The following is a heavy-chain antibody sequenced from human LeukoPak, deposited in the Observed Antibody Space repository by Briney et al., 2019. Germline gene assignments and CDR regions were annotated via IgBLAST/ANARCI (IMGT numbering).Heavy chain of an antibody. Sequence: GGSLRLSCAASGFTFSSYGMHWVRQAPGKGLEWVAVIWYDGSNKYYADSVKGRFTISRDNSKNTLYLQMNSLRAEDTAVYYCARDAYYYGSSGYEDYWGQGTLVTVSS. CDR2: IWYDGSNK. D-gene: IGHD3-22*01. CDR1: GFTFSSYG. J-gene: IGHJ4*02. V-gene: IGHV3-33*01. CDR3: ARDAYYYGSSGYEDY.